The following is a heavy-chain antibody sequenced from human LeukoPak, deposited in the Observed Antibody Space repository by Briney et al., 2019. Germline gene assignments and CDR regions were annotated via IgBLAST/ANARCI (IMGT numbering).Heavy chain of an antibody. D-gene: IGHD1-26*01. CDR3: AKPSGSGFDY. CDR2: ISSSSSYI. CDR1: GFTFSSYS. V-gene: IGHV3-21*01. Sequence: PGGSLRLSCAASGFTFSSYSMNWVRQAPGKGLEWVSSISSSSSYIYYADSVKGRFTISRDNSKNTVFLQMNSLRAEDTAVYYCAKPSGSGFDYWGQGTLVTVSS. J-gene: IGHJ4*02.